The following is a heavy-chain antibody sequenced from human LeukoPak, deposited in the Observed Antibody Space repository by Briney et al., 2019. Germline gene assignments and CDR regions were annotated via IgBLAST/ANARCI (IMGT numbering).Heavy chain of an antibody. CDR1: GGSISSGSYY. CDR3: ARGGYSHGYILFNY. Sequence: PSQTLSLTCTVSGGSISSGSYYWSWIRQPAGKGLEWIGRIYTSGSTNYNPSLKSRVTISVDTSRNQFSLNLNSVTAADTAMYYCARGGYSHGYILFNYWGQGTLAIVSS. CDR2: IYTSGST. V-gene: IGHV4-61*02. D-gene: IGHD5-18*01. J-gene: IGHJ4*02.